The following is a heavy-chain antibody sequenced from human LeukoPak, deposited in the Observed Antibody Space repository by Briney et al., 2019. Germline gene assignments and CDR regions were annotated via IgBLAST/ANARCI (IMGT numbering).Heavy chain of an antibody. Sequence: GGSLRLSCAASGFTFSNAWMSWVRQAPGKGLEWVGRIKSKTDGRTTDYAAPVKGRFTISRDDSKNTLYLQMNSLKTEDTAVYYCTFIYYDSRGYYGYYFDYWGQGTLVTVSS. CDR3: TFIYYDSRGYYGYYFDY. CDR2: IKSKTDGRTT. V-gene: IGHV3-15*01. CDR1: GFTFSNAW. D-gene: IGHD3-22*01. J-gene: IGHJ4*02.